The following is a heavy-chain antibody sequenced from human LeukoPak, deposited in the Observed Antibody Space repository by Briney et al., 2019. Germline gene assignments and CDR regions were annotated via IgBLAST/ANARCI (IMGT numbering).Heavy chain of an antibody. CDR1: GFTFGGYW. CDR3: ASGFLQWLY. D-gene: IGHD3-3*01. CDR2: IIPDGSIK. V-gene: IGHV3-7*01. J-gene: IGHJ4*02. Sequence: GGALRLSCADSGFTFGGYWMSWVREAPGGGLEWVANIIPDGSIKYYVDSIKGRFTISRDNAKNSLYLQMNSLRAEDTAVYYCASGFLQWLYWGQGTLVTVSS.